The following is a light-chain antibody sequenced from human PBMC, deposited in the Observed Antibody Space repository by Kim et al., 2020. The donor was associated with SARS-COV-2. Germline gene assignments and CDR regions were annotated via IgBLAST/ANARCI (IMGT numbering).Light chain of an antibody. V-gene: IGKV3-15*01. CDR3: QQYNNWPLT. CDR1: QSVSRH. J-gene: IGKJ4*01. Sequence: DTVMTQSPATLSVSPGERATLSCRASQSVSRHLAWYQQTPGHVPRLLIYDASTRATGIAARFSGSGSATEFTLTISSLQSEDFAVYYCQQYNNWPLTFGGGTKLEI. CDR2: DAS.